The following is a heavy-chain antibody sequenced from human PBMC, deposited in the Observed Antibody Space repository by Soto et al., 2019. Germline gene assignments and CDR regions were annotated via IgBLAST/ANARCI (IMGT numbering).Heavy chain of an antibody. V-gene: IGHV6-1*01. Sequence: SQTLSLTCAISGDSVSSNSAAWNWIRQSPSRGLEWLGRTYYRSKWYNDYAVSVKSRITINPDTSKNQFSLQLNSVTPEDTAVFYCARGGIYFSGGSCYLIDYYYYYGMDVWGQGTTVTVSS. CDR2: TYYRSKWYN. CDR1: GDSVSSNSAA. J-gene: IGHJ6*02. D-gene: IGHD2-15*01. CDR3: ARGGIYFSGGSCYLIDYYYYYGMDV.